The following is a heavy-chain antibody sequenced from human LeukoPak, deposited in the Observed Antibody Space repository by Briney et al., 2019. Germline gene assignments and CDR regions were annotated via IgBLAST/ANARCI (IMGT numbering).Heavy chain of an antibody. J-gene: IGHJ3*02. CDR3: TTGGSVIVAGTRAFDI. V-gene: IGHV3-15*07. CDR2: IKSEIDGRER. CDR1: DFTFSNTW. Sequence: GGSLRLSCAASDFTFSNTWMNWVREARGKGLEWVGRIKSEIDGRERDYAAPVQARFIISRDYSQATLYLQMNSLKTEDTAVYYCTTGGSVIVAGTRAFDIWGQGTMVTVSS. D-gene: IGHD5-12*01.